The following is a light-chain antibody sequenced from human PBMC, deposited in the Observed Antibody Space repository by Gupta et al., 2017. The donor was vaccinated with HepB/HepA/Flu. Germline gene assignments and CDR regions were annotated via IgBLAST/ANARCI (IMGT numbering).Light chain of an antibody. Sequence: EVVLTQSPGTLSLSPGERATLSCRASQSVTRTYLGWYQQKPGQPPRLLIYGASRRATGIPDRFSGSGSGTDFTLTISRLEPEDFAVYYCQQYGSSPLTFGPGNKVDIK. V-gene: IGKV3-20*01. CDR3: QQYGSSPLT. CDR2: GAS. J-gene: IGKJ3*01. CDR1: QSVTRTY.